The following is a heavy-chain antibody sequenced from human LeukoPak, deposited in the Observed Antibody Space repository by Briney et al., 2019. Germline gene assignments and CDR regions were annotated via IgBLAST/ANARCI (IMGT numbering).Heavy chain of an antibody. Sequence: PGGSLRLSCAASGFTFSSYAMHWVRQAPGKGLEWVAVISYDGSNKYYADSVKGRFTISRDNSKNTLYLQMNSLRAEDTAVYYCARDTYSSGWSDIDYWGQGTLVTVSS. J-gene: IGHJ4*02. D-gene: IGHD6-19*01. CDR2: ISYDGSNK. CDR3: ARDTYSSGWSDIDY. CDR1: GFTFSSYA. V-gene: IGHV3-30-3*01.